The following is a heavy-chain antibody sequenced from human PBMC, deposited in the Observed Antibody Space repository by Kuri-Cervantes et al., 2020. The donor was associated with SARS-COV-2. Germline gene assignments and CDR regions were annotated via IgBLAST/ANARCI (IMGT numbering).Heavy chain of an antibody. D-gene: IGHD3-9*01. CDR3: AYGTYYDILTGYLDFDY. V-gene: IGHV3-35*01. CDR1: GFTFSNSD. Sequence: GESLKISCAASGFTFSNSDMDWVHQAPGKGLEWVSGVSWNGSRTHYADSVKGRFTISRDNSKNTLYLQMNSLRAEDTAVYYCAYGTYYDILTGYLDFDYWGQGTLVTVSS. CDR2: VSWNGSRT. J-gene: IGHJ4*02.